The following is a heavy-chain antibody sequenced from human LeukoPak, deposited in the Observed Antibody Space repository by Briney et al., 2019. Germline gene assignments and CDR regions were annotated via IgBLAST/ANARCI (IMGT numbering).Heavy chain of an antibody. Sequence: PSETLSLTCTVSGGSISSYYWSRIRQPPGKGLEWIGYIYYSGSTYYNPSLKSRVTISVDTSKNQFSLKLSSVTAADTAMYYCARVGDYALKDWGQGTLVTVSS. J-gene: IGHJ4*02. CDR3: ARVGDYALKD. CDR2: IYYSGST. D-gene: IGHD4-17*01. CDR1: GGSISSYY. V-gene: IGHV4-59*12.